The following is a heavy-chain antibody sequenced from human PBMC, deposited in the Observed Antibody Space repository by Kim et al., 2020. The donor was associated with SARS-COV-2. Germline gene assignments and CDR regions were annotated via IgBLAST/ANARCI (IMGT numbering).Heavy chain of an antibody. J-gene: IGHJ4*02. V-gene: IGHV3-11*05. CDR3: ARGYCSSTSCYLFDY. D-gene: IGHD2-2*01. Sequence: DSVKGRFTISRDNAKNSLYLQMMRLRAEDTAVYYCARGYCSSTSCYLFDYWGQGTLVTVSS.